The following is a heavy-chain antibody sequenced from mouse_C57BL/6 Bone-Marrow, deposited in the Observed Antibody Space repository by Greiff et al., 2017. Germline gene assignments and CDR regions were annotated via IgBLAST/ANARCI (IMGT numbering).Heavy chain of an antibody. CDR3: ARANWDGPFAY. CDR2: IDPSDSYT. J-gene: IGHJ3*01. CDR1: GYTFTSYW. D-gene: IGHD4-1*01. V-gene: IGHV1-59*01. Sequence: QVQLQQPGAELVRPGTSVKLSCKASGYTFTSYWMHWVKQRPGQGLEWIGVIDPSDSYTNYNPKFKGKATLTVDTSSSTAYMQLSSLTSEDSAVYYCARANWDGPFAYWGQGTLVTVSA.